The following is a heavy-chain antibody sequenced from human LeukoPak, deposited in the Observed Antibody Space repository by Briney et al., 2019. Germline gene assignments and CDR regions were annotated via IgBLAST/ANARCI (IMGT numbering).Heavy chain of an antibody. J-gene: IGHJ4*02. CDR2: MSYHEVRT. V-gene: IGHV3-30*18. Sequence: PGGSLRLSCAASGFPFSLYGMFWVRQAPGKGLEWVAYMSYHEVRTYYGDSVRGRFTISRDNSENTLSLQMHSLRPEDTAIYYCAKKFPGNDDFFDSWGPGTLVTVSS. CDR3: AKKFPGNDDFFDS. CDR1: GFPFSLYG. D-gene: IGHD4-23*01.